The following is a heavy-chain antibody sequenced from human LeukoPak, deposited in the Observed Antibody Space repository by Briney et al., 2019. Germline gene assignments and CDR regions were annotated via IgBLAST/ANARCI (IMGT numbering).Heavy chain of an antibody. Sequence: GESLKISCKCSGYSFTSYWIGWVRQMPGKGLEWMGIIHHADSDTRYTPSFQGQVTISADKSSSTAYLQWSSLKASDTAMYYCARHKPAATDYWGQGTLITVSS. D-gene: IGHD6-13*01. CDR2: IHHADSDT. J-gene: IGHJ4*02. CDR1: GYSFTSYW. CDR3: ARHKPAATDY. V-gene: IGHV5-51*01.